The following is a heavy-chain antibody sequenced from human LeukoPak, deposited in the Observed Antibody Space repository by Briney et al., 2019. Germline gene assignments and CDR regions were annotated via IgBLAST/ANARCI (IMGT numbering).Heavy chain of an antibody. CDR2: LSSNGGNT. D-gene: IGHD2-15*01. CDR1: GFTFSRYA. J-gene: IGHJ4*02. Sequence: GGSLRLSCAASGFTFSRYAMHWVRQAPAKGLEYVSALSSNGGNTYYAKAVKGRYTIYRDNHKNTLYLQMGSVRAEDMRVYYCARDGGVCSGGSCYSAAPFDYWGKGTLVTVSS. CDR3: ARDGGVCSGGSCYSAAPFDY. V-gene: IGHV3-64*01.